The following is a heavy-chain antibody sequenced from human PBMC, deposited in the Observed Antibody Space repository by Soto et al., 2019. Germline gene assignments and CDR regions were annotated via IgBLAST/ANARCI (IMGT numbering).Heavy chain of an antibody. D-gene: IGHD1-26*01. J-gene: IGHJ4*02. V-gene: IGHV3-30-3*01. CDR1: GFTFSSYA. Sequence: QVQLVESGGGVVQPGRSLRLSCAASGFTFSSYAMHWVRQAPGKGLEWVAVISYDGSNKYYADSVKGRFTISRDNSKNTLYLQMNSLRAEDTAVYYCARDRVGATFDYWGQGTLVTVSS. CDR2: ISYDGSNK. CDR3: ARDRVGATFDY.